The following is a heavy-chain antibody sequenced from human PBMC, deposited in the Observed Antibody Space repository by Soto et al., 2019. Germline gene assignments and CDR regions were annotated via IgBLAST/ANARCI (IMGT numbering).Heavy chain of an antibody. CDR1: GGSVSSSSYY. CDR2: VYYSGST. CDR3: ARGLLWFGDNWFDP. V-gene: IGHV4-39*07. D-gene: IGHD3-10*01. J-gene: IGHJ5*02. Sequence: PSETLSLTCTVSGGSVSSSSYYWGWVRQPPGKGLEWIGSVYYSGSTYYNPSLKSRVTISVDTSKNQFSLKLISVTAADTAVYYCARGLLWFGDNWFDPWGQGTLVTVSS.